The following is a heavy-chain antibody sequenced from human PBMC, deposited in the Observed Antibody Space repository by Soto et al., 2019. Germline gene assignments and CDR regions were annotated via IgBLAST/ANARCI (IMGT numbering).Heavy chain of an antibody. CDR1: GGSISSGDYY. CDR2: IYYSGST. D-gene: IGHD5-12*01. V-gene: IGHV4-30-4*01. J-gene: IGHJ4*02. CDR3: ARFLRRLRYFDY. Sequence: SETLSLTCTVSGGSISSGDYYWSWIRQPPGKGLEWIGYIYYSGSTYYNPSLKSRVTISVDTSKNQFSLKLSSVTAADTAVYYCARFLRRLRYFDYWGQGTLVTVSS.